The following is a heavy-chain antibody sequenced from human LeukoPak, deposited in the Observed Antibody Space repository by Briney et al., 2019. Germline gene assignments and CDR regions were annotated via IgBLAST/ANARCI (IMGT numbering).Heavy chain of an antibody. V-gene: IGHV1-46*03. CDR3: ARGYCSSTSCSQRPNWFDP. CDR2: INPSGGST. J-gene: IGHJ5*02. CDR1: GYTFTSYY. D-gene: IGHD2-2*01. Sequence: ASVKVFCKASGYTFTSYYMHWVRQAPGQGLEWMGIINPSGGSTSYAQKFQGRVTLTRDTSTSTVYMELSSLRSEDTAVYYCARGYCSSTSCSQRPNWFDPWGQGTLVTVSS.